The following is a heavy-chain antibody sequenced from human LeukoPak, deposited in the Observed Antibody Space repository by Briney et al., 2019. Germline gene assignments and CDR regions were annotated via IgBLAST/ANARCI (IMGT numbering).Heavy chain of an antibody. D-gene: IGHD2-15*01. CDR1: RGSFSGYY. CDR3: ARRWPYCSGGSCYWYFDL. J-gene: IGHJ2*01. Sequence: SETLSLTCAVYRGSFSGYYWSWIRQPPGKGLDWIGEINHSGSTNSNPSLKSRVTISLDTSENQFSLKLSSVTAADTAVYYCARRWPYCSGGSCYWYFDLWGRGALVTVSS. CDR2: INHSGST. V-gene: IGHV4-34*01.